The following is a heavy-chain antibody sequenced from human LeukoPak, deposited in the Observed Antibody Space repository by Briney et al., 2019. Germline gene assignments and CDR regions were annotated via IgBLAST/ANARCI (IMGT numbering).Heavy chain of an antibody. CDR1: GYTFTSYA. Sequence: ASVKVSCKASGYTFTSYAMNWVRQAPGQGLEWMGWINTNTGNPTYAQGFTGRFVFSLDTSVSTAYLQISSLKAEDTAVYYCAREIAARPSLRFDPWGQGTLVTVSS. CDR2: INTNTGNP. V-gene: IGHV7-4-1*02. D-gene: IGHD6-6*01. CDR3: AREIAARPSLRFDP. J-gene: IGHJ5*02.